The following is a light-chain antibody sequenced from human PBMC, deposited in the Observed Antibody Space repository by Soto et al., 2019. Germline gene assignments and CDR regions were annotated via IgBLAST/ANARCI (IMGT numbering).Light chain of an antibody. CDR1: SGHSDYA. Sequence: QPVLTQSPSASASPGASVKLTCTLSSGHSDYAIAWHQQQPEKGPRYLMKVTSDGSHTKGDGIPDRFSGSSSGADRYLTISSPRSDDEADYYCQAWGTGGVFGGGTKLTVL. CDR2: VTSDGSH. J-gene: IGLJ3*02. V-gene: IGLV4-69*01. CDR3: QAWGTGGV.